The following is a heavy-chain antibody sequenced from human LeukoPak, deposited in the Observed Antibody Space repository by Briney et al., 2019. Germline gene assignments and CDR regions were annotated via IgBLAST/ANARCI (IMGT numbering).Heavy chain of an antibody. D-gene: IGHD5-18*01. V-gene: IGHV4-39*01. J-gene: IGHJ4*02. Sequence: PSETLSLTCTVSGDSINTKNYYWGWIRQPPGKGLEWIGSIYYSGNTYYNPSLKSRVTLSIDTSKDQFSLRLGSVTAADTAVYHCARHSYGTFDYWAQGTLVTVSS. CDR2: IYYSGNT. CDR3: ARHSYGTFDY. CDR1: GDSINTKNYY.